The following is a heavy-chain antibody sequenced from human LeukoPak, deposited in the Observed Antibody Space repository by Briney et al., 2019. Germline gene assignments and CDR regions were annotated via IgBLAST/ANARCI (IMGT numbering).Heavy chain of an antibody. V-gene: IGHV3-11*05. CDR1: GFTVSSNY. J-gene: IGHJ4*02. Sequence: GGSLRLSCAASGFTVSSNYMSWIRQAPGKGLEWLSYISPSSTHTNYADSVKGRFTISRDNAKNSLYLQMNSLRDEDTAVYYCARGGHGAADYWGQGTLVTVSS. CDR3: ARGGHGAADY. CDR2: ISPSSTHT. D-gene: IGHD1-26*01.